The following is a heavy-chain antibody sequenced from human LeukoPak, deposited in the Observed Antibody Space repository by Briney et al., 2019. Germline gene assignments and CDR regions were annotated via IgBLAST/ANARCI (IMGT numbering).Heavy chain of an antibody. Sequence: SETLSLTCAVYGGSFSGYYWSRIRQPPGKGLEWIGEINQSGSTNYNPSLKSRVTISVDTSKNQFSLKLSSVTAADTAVYYCARAVTRRYCSSTSCRRFDYWGQGTLVTVSS. CDR1: GGSFSGYY. J-gene: IGHJ4*02. D-gene: IGHD2-2*01. CDR2: INQSGST. V-gene: IGHV4-34*01. CDR3: ARAVTRRYCSSTSCRRFDY.